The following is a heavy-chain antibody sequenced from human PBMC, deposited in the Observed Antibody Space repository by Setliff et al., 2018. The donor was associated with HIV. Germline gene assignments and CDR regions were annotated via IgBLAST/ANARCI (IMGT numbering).Heavy chain of an antibody. Sequence: PSETLSLTCTVSGGSFNNYHWSWIRQPAGKGLEWIGRIYDSGATNYKPSLKSRVTMSIDKSNNQFSLYLTSVTAADTAIYYCARDRHYYGSGSYGTWGQGILVTVSS. CDR1: GGSFNNYH. CDR2: IYDSGAT. CDR3: ARDRHYYGSGSYGT. J-gene: IGHJ5*02. D-gene: IGHD3-10*01. V-gene: IGHV4-4*07.